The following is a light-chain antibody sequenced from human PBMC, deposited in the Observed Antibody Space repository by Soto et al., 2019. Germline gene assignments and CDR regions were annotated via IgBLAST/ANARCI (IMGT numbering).Light chain of an antibody. CDR1: QSISSY. Sequence: DIQMTQSPSSLSASVGDGVTITCRASQSISSYLNWYQQKPGKAPKLLIYAASSLQSGVPSRFSGSGSGTEFTLTISSLRPDDFATYYCQQYNTYPTFGGGTKVDIK. CDR2: AAS. V-gene: IGKV1-39*01. J-gene: IGKJ4*01. CDR3: QQYNTYPT.